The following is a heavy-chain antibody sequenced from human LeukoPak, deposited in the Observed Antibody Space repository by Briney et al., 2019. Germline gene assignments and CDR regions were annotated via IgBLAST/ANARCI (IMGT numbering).Heavy chain of an antibody. CDR1: GGSISSANYY. CDR3: ARKSRTWSNRFDP. CDR2: INYSGSA. J-gene: IGHJ5*02. D-gene: IGHD1-1*01. Sequence: SQTLSLTCNVSGGSISSANYYWSWIRQPPGKGLEWIGYINYSGSAFYNPSLGSRIIISVYTSKNQISLKVTSVTAADSAVYYCARKSRTWSNRFDPLGQGTLVTVSS. V-gene: IGHV4-30-4*01.